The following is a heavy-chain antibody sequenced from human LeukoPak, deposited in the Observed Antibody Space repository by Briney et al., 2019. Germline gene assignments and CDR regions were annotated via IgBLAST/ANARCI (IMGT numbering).Heavy chain of an antibody. Sequence: PGGSLRLSCVGSGFTFSRYWMHWVRQAPGKGLVWVSRIKSDGKTNYTDSVKGRFTISRDNAKNTVSLQMNSLRADDTGVYYCARAPSEVGGYYPEYFRYWGQGTLVTVSS. V-gene: IGHV3-74*01. CDR2: IKSDGKT. CDR1: GFTFSRYW. CDR3: ARAPSEVGGYYPEYFRY. D-gene: IGHD3-3*01. J-gene: IGHJ1*01.